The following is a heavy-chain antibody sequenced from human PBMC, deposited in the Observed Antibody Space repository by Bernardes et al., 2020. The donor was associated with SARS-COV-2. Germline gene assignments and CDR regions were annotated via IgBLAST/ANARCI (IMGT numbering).Heavy chain of an antibody. D-gene: IGHD6-19*01. V-gene: IGHV3-74*01. CDR2: INSDGSTT. J-gene: IGHJ4*02. CDR3: ARGHGSGWRGDY. Sequence: GGSLILSCAASGFTFRSYWMHWVRQAPGQGLVWVSGINSDGSTTRYADSVKGRFTISRDNAKNTLYLQLNSLRAEDTAVYYCARGHGSGWRGDYWGQGTLVTVSS. CDR1: GFTFRSYW.